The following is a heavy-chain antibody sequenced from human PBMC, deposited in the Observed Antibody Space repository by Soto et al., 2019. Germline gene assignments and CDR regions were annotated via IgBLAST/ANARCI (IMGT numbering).Heavy chain of an antibody. Sequence: SETLSLTCTVSGGSISSYYWSWIRQPAGKGPEWIGRIYTSGSTNYNPSLKSRVTMSVDTSKNQFSLKLSSVTAADTAVYYCARDGGYCSGGSCPNWFDPWGQGTLVTVSS. CDR2: IYTSGST. V-gene: IGHV4-4*07. D-gene: IGHD2-15*01. CDR3: ARDGGYCSGGSCPNWFDP. J-gene: IGHJ5*02. CDR1: GGSISSYY.